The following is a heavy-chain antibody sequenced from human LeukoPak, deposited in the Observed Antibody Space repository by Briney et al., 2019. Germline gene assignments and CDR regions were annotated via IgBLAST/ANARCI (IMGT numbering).Heavy chain of an antibody. CDR3: ARALLPQFIVVVVAATRYFDY. V-gene: IGHV4-34*01. J-gene: IGHJ4*02. Sequence: SETLSLTCAVYGGSFSGYYWSWIRQPPGKGLEWIREINHSGSTNYNPSLKSRVTISVDTSKNQFSLKLSSVTAADTAVYYCARALLPQFIVVVVAATRYFDYWGQGTLVTVSS. D-gene: IGHD2-15*01. CDR2: INHSGST. CDR1: GGSFSGYY.